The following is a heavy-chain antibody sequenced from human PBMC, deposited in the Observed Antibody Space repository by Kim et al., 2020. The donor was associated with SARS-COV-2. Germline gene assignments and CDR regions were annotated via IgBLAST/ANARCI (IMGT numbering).Heavy chain of an antibody. CDR1: GYTFTSYA. V-gene: IGHV1-3*01. J-gene: IGHJ4*02. D-gene: IGHD3-10*01. CDR3: ARSGSGSYYKGPFDY. Sequence: ASVKVSCKASGYTFTSYAMHWVRQAPGQRLEWMGWINAGNGNTKYSQKFQGRVTITRDTSASTAYMELSSLRSEDTAVYYCARSGSGSYYKGPFDYWGQGTLVTVSS. CDR2: INAGNGNT.